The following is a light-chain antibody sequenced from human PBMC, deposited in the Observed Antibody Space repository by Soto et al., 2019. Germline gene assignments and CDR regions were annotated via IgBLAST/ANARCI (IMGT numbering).Light chain of an antibody. CDR3: QQYKNWPTLT. Sequence: EIVMTQAQATLSVYPGETATLSCRDSQSVSRDLAWYHKKPGQDTSLLIFGASTSATAKPPRISGSGSGTEFTLTITSLQSEDFAVYYCQQYKNWPTLTVGGGTKVEIK. CDR1: QSVSRD. J-gene: IGKJ4*01. CDR2: GAS. V-gene: IGKV3-15*01.